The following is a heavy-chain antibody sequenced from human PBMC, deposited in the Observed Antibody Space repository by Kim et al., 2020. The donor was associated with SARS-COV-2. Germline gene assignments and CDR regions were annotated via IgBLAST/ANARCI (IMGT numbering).Heavy chain of an antibody. J-gene: IGHJ4*02. V-gene: IGHV4-39*07. D-gene: IGHD3-9*01. CDR3: ARDHIMTGVSVDY. Sequence: YNTTLKSRVTISVDTSKNQFSLKLSSVTAADTAVYYCARDHIMTGVSVDYWGQGTLVTVSS.